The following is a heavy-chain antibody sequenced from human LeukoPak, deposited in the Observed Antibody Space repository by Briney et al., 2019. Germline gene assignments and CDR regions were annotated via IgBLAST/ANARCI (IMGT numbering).Heavy chain of an antibody. V-gene: IGHV3-7*01. CDR1: GFTFSSYW. D-gene: IGHD6-6*01. Sequence: GGSLRLSCAASGFTFSSYWMSWVRQAPGKGLEWVANIKQDGSEKYYVDSVKGRFTISRDNAKNSLYLQMNSLRAEDTAVYYCARDSTRSLAARRGRLVDVWGKGTTVTVSS. CDR3: ARDSTRSLAARRGRLVDV. J-gene: IGHJ6*04. CDR2: IKQDGSEK.